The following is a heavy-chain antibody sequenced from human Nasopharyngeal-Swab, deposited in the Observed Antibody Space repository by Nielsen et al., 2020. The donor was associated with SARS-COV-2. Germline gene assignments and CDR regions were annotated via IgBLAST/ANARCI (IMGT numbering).Heavy chain of an antibody. Sequence: ASVKVSCKASGYTFTSYAMNWVRQAPGQGLEWMGWINTNTGNPTYAQGFTGRFVFSLDTSVSTAYLQISSLKAEDTAVYYCARPGWEPYTYYYYEMDVWGQGTTVTVSS. V-gene: IGHV7-4-1*02. J-gene: IGHJ6*02. CDR1: GYTFTSYA. CDR2: INTNTGNP. CDR3: ARPGWEPYTYYYYEMDV. D-gene: IGHD1-26*01.